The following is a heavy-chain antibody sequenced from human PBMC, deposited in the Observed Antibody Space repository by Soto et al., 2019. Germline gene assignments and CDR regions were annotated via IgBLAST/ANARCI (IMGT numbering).Heavy chain of an antibody. J-gene: IGHJ3*01. Sequence: QVQLVQSGAEVKKPGSSVKVSCKASGGSFRREAINWVRQAPGQGPEWMGGILPFFGTADYAQKFQGRVRXXADVTTTTVCMELRRLRFEDTAVYYCAGGHEFGGNSEAFEVWGQGTMVMVSS. CDR2: ILPFFGTA. CDR1: GGSFRREA. D-gene: IGHD3-16*01. V-gene: IGHV1-69*12. CDR3: AGGHEFGGNSEAFEV.